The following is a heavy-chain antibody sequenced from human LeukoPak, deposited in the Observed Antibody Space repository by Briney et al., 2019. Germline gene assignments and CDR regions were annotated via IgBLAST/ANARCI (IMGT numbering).Heavy chain of an antibody. CDR1: GFTFSSYS. CDR2: ISSSISYI. V-gene: IGHV3-21*01. D-gene: IGHD5-12*01. Sequence: PGGSLRLSCAASGFTFSSYSMNWVRQAPGKGLEWVSAISSSISYIYYADSVKGRFTISRDNAKNSLYLQMNSLRAADTAVYYCARELYSGYDRSGYGMDVWGQGTTVTVSS. J-gene: IGHJ6*02. CDR3: ARELYSGYDRSGYGMDV.